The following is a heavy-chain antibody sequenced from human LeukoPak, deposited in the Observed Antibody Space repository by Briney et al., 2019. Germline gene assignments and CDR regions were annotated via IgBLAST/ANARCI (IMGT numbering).Heavy chain of an antibody. V-gene: IGHV4-34*01. CDR1: GGPLSGYY. Sequence: PSETLSLTCAVYGGPLSGYYWTWIRQTPGKGLEWIGEINYSGNTNYNRSLKSRVTISADTSKNQFSLRLSSVTAADTAVYYCARRGTAYCRGGNCYSDKYFDYWGQGTQVTVSS. D-gene: IGHD2-15*01. CDR2: INYSGNT. CDR3: ARRGTAYCRGGNCYSDKYFDY. J-gene: IGHJ4*02.